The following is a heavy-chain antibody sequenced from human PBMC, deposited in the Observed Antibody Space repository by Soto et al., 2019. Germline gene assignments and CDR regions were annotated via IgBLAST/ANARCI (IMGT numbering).Heavy chain of an antibody. V-gene: IGHV3-23*01. CDR2: ISGSGGST. J-gene: IGHJ3*02. Sequence: GGSLRISCAASGFTFSSYAMSWVRQAPGKGLEWVSAISGSGGSTYYADSVKGRFTISRDNSKNTLYLQMNSLRAEDTAVYYCAKDRKGIVPAARDAFDIWGQGTMVTVSS. CDR3: AKDRKGIVPAARDAFDI. CDR1: GFTFSSYA. D-gene: IGHD2-2*01.